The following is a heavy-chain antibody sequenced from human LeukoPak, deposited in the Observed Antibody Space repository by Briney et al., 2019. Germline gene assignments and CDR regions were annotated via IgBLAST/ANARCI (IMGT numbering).Heavy chain of an antibody. V-gene: IGHV1-18*01. CDR1: GYTFTSYG. J-gene: IGHJ4*02. CDR3: ATGLGSIAAPPY. D-gene: IGHD6-6*01. CDR2: ISAYNGNT. Sequence: ASVKVSCKASGYTFTSYGFSWVRQAPGQGLEWMGWISAYNGNTNDAQKLQGRVTMTTDTSTSTAYMELRSLRSDDAAVYYCATGLGSIAAPPYWGQGTLVTVSS.